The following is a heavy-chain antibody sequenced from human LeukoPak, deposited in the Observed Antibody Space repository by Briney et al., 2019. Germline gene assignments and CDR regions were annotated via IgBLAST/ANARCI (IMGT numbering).Heavy chain of an antibody. D-gene: IGHD1/OR15-1a*01. CDR3: ARNKRADI. V-gene: IGHV3-7*01. Sequence: GGSLRLSCTASGFTFGDYAMSWVRQAPGKGLEWVANIKEDGSEKNYVDSVKGRFTISRDNAKNSLSLQMVSLRAEDTAVYYCARNKRADIWGQGTMVAVSS. CDR2: IKEDGSEK. J-gene: IGHJ3*02. CDR1: GFTFGDYA.